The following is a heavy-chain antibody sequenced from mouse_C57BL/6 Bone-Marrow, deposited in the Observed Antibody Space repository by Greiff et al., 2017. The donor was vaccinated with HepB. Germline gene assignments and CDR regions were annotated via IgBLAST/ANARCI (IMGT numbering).Heavy chain of an antibody. J-gene: IGHJ4*01. Sequence: EVKLMESGPGLVKPSQSLSLTCSVTGYSITSGYYWNWIRQFPGNKLEWMGYISYDGSNNYNPSLKNRISITRDTSKNQFFLKLNSVTTEDTATYYCARERQDYWGQGTSVTVSS. CDR1: GYSITSGYY. V-gene: IGHV3-6*01. CDR3: ARERQDY. CDR2: ISYDGSN.